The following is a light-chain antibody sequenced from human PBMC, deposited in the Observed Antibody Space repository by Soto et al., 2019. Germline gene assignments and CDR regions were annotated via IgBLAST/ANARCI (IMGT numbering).Light chain of an antibody. V-gene: IGKV1-5*01. Sequence: DIQMTQSPSTLSASVGDRVTITCRASQSVTGWLAWYQQKPGEAPKLLIYDASTLASVVPSRFSGSGSVTQFTLTISSLQPDDSATYYCQQYHSYSPYTFGQGTKLEIK. J-gene: IGKJ2*01. CDR1: QSVTGW. CDR3: QQYHSYSPYT. CDR2: DAS.